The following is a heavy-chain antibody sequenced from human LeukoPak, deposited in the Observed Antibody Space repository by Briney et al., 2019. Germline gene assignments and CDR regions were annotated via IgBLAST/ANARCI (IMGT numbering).Heavy chain of an antibody. Sequence: GGSLRLSCAASGFTFSSYWMSWVRQAPGKGLEWVANIKQDGSGKYYVDSVKGRFTISRDNAKNSLYLQMNSLRAEDTAVYYCARDMGGSYSLYYYYYMDLWGKGTTVTVSS. CDR1: GFTFSSYW. V-gene: IGHV3-7*01. CDR2: IKQDGSGK. D-gene: IGHD1-26*01. J-gene: IGHJ6*03. CDR3: ARDMGGSYSLYYYYYMDL.